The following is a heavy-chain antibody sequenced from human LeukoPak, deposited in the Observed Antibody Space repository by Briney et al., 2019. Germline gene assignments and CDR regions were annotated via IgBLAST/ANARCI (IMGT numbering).Heavy chain of an antibody. V-gene: IGHV3-53*01. D-gene: IGHD3-22*01. CDR3: AKSAYYDSSGFYREYYFDY. CDR2: IYSGGSA. J-gene: IGHJ4*02. Sequence: PGGSLRLSCAASGFTVSNFYMTWVRQAPGKGLEWVSVIYSGGSAYYADSVKGRFTISRDNSKNTLHLQMNSLRAEDTAVYYCAKSAYYDSSGFYREYYFDYWGQGTLVTVSS. CDR1: GFTVSNFY.